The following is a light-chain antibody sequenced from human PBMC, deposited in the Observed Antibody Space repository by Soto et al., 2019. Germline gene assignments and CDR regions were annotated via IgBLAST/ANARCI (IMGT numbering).Light chain of an antibody. CDR3: QSYDSGPPEADV. J-gene: IGLJ1*01. V-gene: IGLV1-40*01. CDR1: SSNIGAGFG. CDR2: RDV. Sequence: QPVLTQPPSVSGAPGQTVTISCTGSSSNIGAGFGVHWYQHLPGTTPKLLIHRDVSRPSGVSARFSASESGASASLVISGLQPEDEVDYFCQSYDSGPPEADVFGPGTKVTVL.